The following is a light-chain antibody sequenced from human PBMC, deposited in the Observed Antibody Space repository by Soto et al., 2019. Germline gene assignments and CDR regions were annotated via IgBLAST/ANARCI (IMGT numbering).Light chain of an antibody. CDR3: QQYKSYWT. CDR2: AAS. J-gene: IGKJ1*01. Sequence: DIQMTQSPSSLSASVGDRVTITCRASQRISSYLNWYQQKPGKAPKLLIYAASSLQSGVPSRFSGSGSGTDFTLTISSLQPDDFATYYCQQYKSYWTFGQGTKVDIK. CDR1: QRISSY. V-gene: IGKV1-39*01.